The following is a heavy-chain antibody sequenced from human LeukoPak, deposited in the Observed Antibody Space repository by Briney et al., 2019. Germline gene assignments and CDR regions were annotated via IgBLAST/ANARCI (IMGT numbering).Heavy chain of an antibody. CDR1: RYTFTSYG. Sequence: ASVPVSCQASRYTFTSYGISWVRQAPAQGRDGMGWISAYNGKTNYAQKLQGRVTMITDTTTSRDYMELRRLRSDDTAVYYCARDSTLKEHYYYYGMDVWGQGTTVTVSS. CDR2: ISAYNGKT. J-gene: IGHJ6*02. D-gene: IGHD2-21*01. V-gene: IGHV1-18*01. CDR3: ARDSTLKEHYYYYGMDV.